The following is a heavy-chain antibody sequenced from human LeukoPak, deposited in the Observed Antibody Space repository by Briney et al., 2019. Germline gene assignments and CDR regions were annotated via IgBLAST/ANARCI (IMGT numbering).Heavy chain of an antibody. V-gene: IGHV3-30*18. CDR1: GFTFSSHG. Sequence: GGSLRLSCAASGFTFSSHGMHWVRQAPGKGLEWVAVTSYDGSTKYYADSAEGRFNISRDNSKNTLYLQMNSLRVDDTAVYYCAKDATLFGDQYFDYWGQGTLVIVSS. J-gene: IGHJ4*02. CDR2: TSYDGSTK. D-gene: IGHD3-10*01. CDR3: AKDATLFGDQYFDY.